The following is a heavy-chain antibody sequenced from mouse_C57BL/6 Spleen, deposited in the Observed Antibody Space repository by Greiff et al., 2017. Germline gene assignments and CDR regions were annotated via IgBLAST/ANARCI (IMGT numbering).Heavy chain of an antibody. D-gene: IGHD2-4*01. Sequence: VQLQQSGPELVKPGASVKISCKASGYSFTGYYMNWVKQSPEKSLEWIGEINPSTGGTTYNQKFKAKATLTVDKSSSTAYRQLKSLTSEDSAVYYCARSGYDYASYYFDYWGQGTTLTVSS. CDR3: ARSGYDYASYYFDY. CDR1: GYSFTGYY. J-gene: IGHJ2*01. V-gene: IGHV1-42*01. CDR2: INPSTGGT.